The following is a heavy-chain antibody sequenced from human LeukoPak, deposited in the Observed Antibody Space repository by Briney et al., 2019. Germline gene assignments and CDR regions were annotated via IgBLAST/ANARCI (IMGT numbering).Heavy chain of an antibody. V-gene: IGHV1-24*01. CDR2: FDPEDGET. J-gene: IGHJ4*02. D-gene: IGHD3-3*01. CDR3: ATDGADFWSGYYAHY. Sequence: ASVKVSCKVSGYTLTELSMHWVRQAPGKGFEWMGGFDPEDGETIYAQKFQGRVTMTEDTSTDTAYMELSSLRSEDTAVYYCATDGADFWSGYYAHYWGQGTLVTVSS. CDR1: GYTLTELS.